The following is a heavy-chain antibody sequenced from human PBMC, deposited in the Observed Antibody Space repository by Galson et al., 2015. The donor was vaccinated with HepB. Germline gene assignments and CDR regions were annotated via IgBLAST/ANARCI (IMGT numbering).Heavy chain of an antibody. J-gene: IGHJ6*02. CDR2: INSDGSST. V-gene: IGHV3-74*01. CDR3: ARADTAVGVTNYYYYGMDV. D-gene: IGHD1-26*01. CDR1: GFTFSSYW. Sequence: SLRLSCAASGFTFSSYWMHWVRQAPGKGLVWVSRINSDGSSTSYADSVKGRFTISRDNAKNTLYLQMNSLRAEDTAVYSCARADTAVGVTNYYYYGMDVWGQGTTVTVSS.